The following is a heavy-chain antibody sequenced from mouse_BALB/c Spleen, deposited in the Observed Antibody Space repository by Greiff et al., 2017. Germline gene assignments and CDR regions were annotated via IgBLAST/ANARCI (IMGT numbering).Heavy chain of an antibody. V-gene: IGHV3-6*02. D-gene: IGHD2-4*01. CDR2: INDDGSN. CDR1: GYTINSAYY. CDR3: ARGYDYDGLAY. Sequence: EVQLVESGPGLVKPSHSLSLTCSVTGYTINSAYYWNWIRQFPGNKLEWMGYINDDGSNKYNPSLKNRISITRYTSTNQFCLRLNSVTTEDTATYYCARGYDYDGLAYWGQGTLVTVSA. J-gene: IGHJ3*01.